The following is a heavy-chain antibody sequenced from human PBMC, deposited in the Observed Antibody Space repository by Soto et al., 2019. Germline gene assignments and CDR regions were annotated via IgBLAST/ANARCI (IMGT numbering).Heavy chain of an antibody. CDR1: GFTFSTYA. Sequence: GGSLRLSCAASGFTFSTYAMSWVRHAPGKGLEWVSAISGSGGSTYYADSVKGRFTISRDNSKNTLYLQMNTLRAEDTAVYYCSKEVGRYAFDIWGQGTLVTVSS. CDR2: ISGSGGST. J-gene: IGHJ3*02. CDR3: SKEVGRYAFDI. V-gene: IGHV3-23*01. D-gene: IGHD1-26*01.